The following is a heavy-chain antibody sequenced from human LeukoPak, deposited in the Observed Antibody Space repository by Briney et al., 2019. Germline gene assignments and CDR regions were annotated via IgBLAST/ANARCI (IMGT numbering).Heavy chain of an antibody. Sequence: SETLSLTCTVSGESITSYSWTWIRQPPGKGLEWIGYISYSGGTHYNPSLKSRVTISRDTSKNQYSLNLKSVTAADTAVYYCASNMVRVIKKINYSYMDVWGKGTTVTVSS. J-gene: IGHJ6*03. CDR3: ASNMVRVIKKINYSYMDV. D-gene: IGHD3-10*01. V-gene: IGHV4-59*08. CDR2: ISYSGGT. CDR1: GESITSYS.